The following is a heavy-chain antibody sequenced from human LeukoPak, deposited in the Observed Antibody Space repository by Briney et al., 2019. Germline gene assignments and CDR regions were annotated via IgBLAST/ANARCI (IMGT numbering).Heavy chain of an antibody. V-gene: IGHV3-23*01. CDR2: ISGSGGST. J-gene: IGHJ5*02. CDR3: AKDPHAAFGIAAAGTHNWFDP. CDR1: GFTFSSYA. D-gene: IGHD6-13*01. Sequence: PGGSLRLSCAASGFTFSSYAMSWVRQAPGKGLEWVSAISGSGGSTYYADSVKGRFTISRDNSKNTLYLQMDSLRAEDTAVYYCAKDPHAAFGIAAAGTHNWFDPWGQGTLVTVSS.